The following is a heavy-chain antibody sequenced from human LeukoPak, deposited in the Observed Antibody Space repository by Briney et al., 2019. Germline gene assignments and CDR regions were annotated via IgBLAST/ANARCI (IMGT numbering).Heavy chain of an antibody. V-gene: IGHV3-23*01. Sequence: GGSLRLSCAASGFTFSSYAMSWVRQAPGKGLEWVSAISGSGGSTYYADSVKGRFTISRDNSKNTLYLQMNSLKTEDTAVYYCATSFYDSSGYYVWVDYWGQGTLVTVSS. CDR1: GFTFSSYA. CDR3: ATSFYDSSGYYVWVDY. J-gene: IGHJ4*02. CDR2: ISGSGGST. D-gene: IGHD3-22*01.